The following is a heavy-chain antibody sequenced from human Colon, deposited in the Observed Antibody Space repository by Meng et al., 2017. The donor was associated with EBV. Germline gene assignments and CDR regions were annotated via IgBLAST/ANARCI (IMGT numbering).Heavy chain of an antibody. CDR2: ISGSGGST. J-gene: IGHJ4*02. Sequence: EVKLLGSGGCLVQPGGSLRLSCAASGFTFSSYAMSWVRQAPGKGLEWVSAISGSGGSTYYADSVKGRFTISRDNSKNTLFLQMNSLRAEDTAVYYCAKGGASCCFDSWGQGILVTVSS. V-gene: IGHV3-23*01. CDR3: AKGGASCCFDS. CDR1: GFTFSSYA. D-gene: IGHD1-26*01.